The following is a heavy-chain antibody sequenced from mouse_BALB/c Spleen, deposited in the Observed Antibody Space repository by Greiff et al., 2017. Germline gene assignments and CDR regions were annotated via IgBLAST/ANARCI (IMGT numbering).Heavy chain of an antibody. Sequence: QVHVKQSGAELVRPGSSVKISCKASGYAFSSYWMNWVKQRPGQGLEWIGQIYPGDGDTNYNGKFKGKATLTADKASSTAYMQLSSLTSEDSAVYFCARYPFDYWGQGTTLTVSS. CDR1: GYAFSSYW. V-gene: IGHV1-80*01. CDR2: IYPGDGDT. J-gene: IGHJ2*01. CDR3: ARYPFDY.